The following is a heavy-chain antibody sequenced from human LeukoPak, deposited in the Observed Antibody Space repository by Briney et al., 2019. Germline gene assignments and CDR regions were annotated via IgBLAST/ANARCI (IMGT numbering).Heavy chain of an antibody. D-gene: IGHD3-22*01. CDR2: IYYSGST. V-gene: IGHV4-59*01. CDR1: GGSISSYY. J-gene: IGHJ4*02. CDR3: ARGADSSGYYSIFYFDY. Sequence: SETLSLTCTVSGGSISSYYWNWIQQPPGKGLEWIGYIYYSGSTNYNPSLKSRVTISVDTSKNQFSLKLSSVTAADTAVYYCARGADSSGYYSIFYFDYWGQGTLVTVSS.